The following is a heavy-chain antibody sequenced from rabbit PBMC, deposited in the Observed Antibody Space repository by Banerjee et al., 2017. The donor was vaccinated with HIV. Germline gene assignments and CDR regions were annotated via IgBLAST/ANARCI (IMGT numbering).Heavy chain of an antibody. CDR3: VRDAGSNYYSRLDL. Sequence: QSLEESGGDLVKPGASLTLTCKASGFSFSSGYDMCWVRQAPGKGLEWIGYIDPVFGGTDYASWVNGRFTISSHNAQNTVILLMNSLTAADTATYFCVRDAGSNYYSRLDLWGPGTLVTVS. V-gene: IGHV1S40*01. CDR2: IDPVFGGT. D-gene: IGHD8-1*01. CDR1: GFSFSSGYD. J-gene: IGHJ3*01.